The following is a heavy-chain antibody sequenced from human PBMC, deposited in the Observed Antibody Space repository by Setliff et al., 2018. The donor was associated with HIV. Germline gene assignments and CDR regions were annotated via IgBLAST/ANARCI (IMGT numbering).Heavy chain of an antibody. D-gene: IGHD3-9*01. CDR3: AGARDDDILTGYYPHYFDY. CDR2: IYYSGST. Sequence: PSETLSLTCTVSGASIPGHYWSWIRQPPGKGLEWIGYIYYSGSTNYNPSLKSRVTLSVDTSKNQFSLKLSSVTAADTAVYYCAGARDDDILTGYYPHYFDYWGQGTLVTVS. J-gene: IGHJ4*02. V-gene: IGHV4-59*11. CDR1: GASIPGHY.